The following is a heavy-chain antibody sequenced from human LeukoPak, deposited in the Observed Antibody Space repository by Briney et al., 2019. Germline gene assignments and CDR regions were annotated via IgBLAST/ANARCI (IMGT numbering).Heavy chain of an antibody. Sequence: SGGSLRLSCAASGFTFSSYAMHWVRQAPGKGLEYVSAISTNVGSTYYANSVGGRFTISRDNSKNTLYLKMGSVRAEDMAVYYCARWGSTSCYDYWGQGTLVTVSS. V-gene: IGHV3-64*01. CDR1: GFTFSSYA. D-gene: IGHD2-2*01. J-gene: IGHJ4*02. CDR2: ISTNVGST. CDR3: ARWGSTSCYDY.